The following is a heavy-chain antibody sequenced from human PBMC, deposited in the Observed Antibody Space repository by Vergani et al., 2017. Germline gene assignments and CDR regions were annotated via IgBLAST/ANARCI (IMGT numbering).Heavy chain of an antibody. V-gene: IGHV1-2*02. CDR1: GYTFTGYY. D-gene: IGHD2-2*01. Sequence: QVQLVQSGAEVKKPGASVKVSCKASGYTFTGYYMHWVRQAPGQGLEWMGWINPNSGGTNYAQKFQGSVTMTRDTSIRTAYMELSRLRSDDTAVYYCARDYGYCSSTSCPNWFDPWGQGTLVTVSS. J-gene: IGHJ5*02. CDR3: ARDYGYCSSTSCPNWFDP. CDR2: INPNSGGT.